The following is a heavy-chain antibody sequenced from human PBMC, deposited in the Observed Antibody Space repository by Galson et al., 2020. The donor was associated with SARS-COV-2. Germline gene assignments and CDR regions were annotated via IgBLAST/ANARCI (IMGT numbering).Heavy chain of an antibody. D-gene: IGHD3-9*01. CDR3: ARDLRYFDWLVHSDYYYYGMYV. V-gene: IGHV3-30*03. Sequence: GESLKISCAASGFTFSSYGMHWVRQAPGKGLEWVAVISYDGSNKYYADSVKGRFTISRDNSKNTLYLQMNSLRAEDTAVYYCARDLRYFDWLVHSDYYYYGMYVWGQGTTVTVSS. J-gene: IGHJ6*02. CDR1: GFTFSSYG. CDR2: ISYDGSNK.